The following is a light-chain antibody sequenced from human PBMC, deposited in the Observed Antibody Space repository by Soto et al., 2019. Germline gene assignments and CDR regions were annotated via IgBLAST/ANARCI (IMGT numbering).Light chain of an antibody. Sequence: EVVMTQSKATRSVSPGERSTHSCTASQSVSINLASYQQKPGHAPGLLIYGASTRATGIPARFSGSGSGTELTLTISCLLSEDVAVYYCQQYNNWPPITFGQGTRLEIK. J-gene: IGKJ5*01. CDR1: QSVSIN. CDR2: GAS. V-gene: IGKV3-15*01. CDR3: QQYNNWPPIT.